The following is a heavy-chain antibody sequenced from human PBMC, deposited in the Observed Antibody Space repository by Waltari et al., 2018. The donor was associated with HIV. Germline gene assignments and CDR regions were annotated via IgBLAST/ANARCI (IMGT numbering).Heavy chain of an antibody. Sequence: EVQLVESGGGLVQPGRSLRLSCEASGFTFDDYGMHWVRKAPGKGREWVSNINRNSGQVRYADSVRVRFTISRDNAKNSLYLQMNSRRPEDTAFYYCARGPLYNWFDPWGQGTLVTVSS. D-gene: IGHD3-10*01. CDR3: ARGPLYNWFDP. J-gene: IGHJ5*02. CDR1: GFTFDDYG. CDR2: INRNSGQV. V-gene: IGHV3-9*01.